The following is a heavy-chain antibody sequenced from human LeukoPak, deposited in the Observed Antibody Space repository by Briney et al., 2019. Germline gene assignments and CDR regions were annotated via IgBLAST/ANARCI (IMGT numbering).Heavy chain of an antibody. J-gene: IGHJ4*02. CDR1: GYIFTGYY. Sequence: ASVKVSCKASGYIFTGYYMHWVRQAPGQGLEWLGWINPNSGGINYALKFQGRVTMTRDTSINTVYMELSRLRSDDTAVYYCAREYCSGGSCYRRQYYFDYWGQGTLVTVSS. V-gene: IGHV1-2*02. CDR3: AREYCSGGSCYRRQYYFDY. CDR2: INPNSGGI. D-gene: IGHD2-15*01.